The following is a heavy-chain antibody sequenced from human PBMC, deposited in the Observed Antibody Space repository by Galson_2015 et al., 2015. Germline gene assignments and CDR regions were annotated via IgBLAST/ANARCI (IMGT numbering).Heavy chain of an antibody. CDR3: AKDAPVKPTWIQLSSGFRVTQYFDY. D-gene: IGHD5-18*01. CDR2: ISWNSGSI. J-gene: IGHJ4*02. Sequence: ISWNSGSIGYADSVKGRFTISRDNAKNSLYLQMNSLRAEDTAVYYCAKDAPVKPTWIQLSSGFRVTQYFDYWGQGTLVTVSS. V-gene: IGHV3-9*01.